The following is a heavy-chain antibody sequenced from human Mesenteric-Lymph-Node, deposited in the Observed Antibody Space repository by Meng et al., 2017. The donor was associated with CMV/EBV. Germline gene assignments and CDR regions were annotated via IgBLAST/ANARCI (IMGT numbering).Heavy chain of an antibody. CDR3: ARDLVYYDSTGAGVWFDP. V-gene: IGHV1-69*05. J-gene: IGHJ5*02. D-gene: IGHD3-22*01. Sequence: SVKVSCKAFGYTFTDYYLHWVRQAPGQGLEWVGGIIPIFGTANYAQKFQGRVTITTDESTSTAYMELSSLRSEDTAVYYCARDLVYYDSTGAGVWFDPWGQGTLVTVSS. CDR1: GYTFTDYY. CDR2: IIPIFGTA.